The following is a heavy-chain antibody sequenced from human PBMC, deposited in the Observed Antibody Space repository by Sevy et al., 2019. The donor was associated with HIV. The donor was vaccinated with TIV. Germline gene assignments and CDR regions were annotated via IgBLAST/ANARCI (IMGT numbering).Heavy chain of an antibody. J-gene: IGHJ4*02. Sequence: ASVKVSCKVSGYTLTQLSMHWVRQAPGKGLEWMGSFDPEDGETLYAQKFQGRVTMTEDTSTNTAYMELSSLRSEDTAEYYCATTKDYYDSSGSPFDYWGQGTLVTVSS. D-gene: IGHD3-22*01. CDR2: FDPEDGET. CDR3: ATTKDYYDSSGSPFDY. V-gene: IGHV1-24*01. CDR1: GYTLTQLS.